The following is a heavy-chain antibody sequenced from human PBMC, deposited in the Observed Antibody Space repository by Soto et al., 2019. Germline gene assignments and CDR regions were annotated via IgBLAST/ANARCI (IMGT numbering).Heavy chain of an antibody. CDR2: ISGSGSTI. Sequence: GGTLRLSCAASGFTFSSFEMNWVRQAPGRGLEWVSYISGSGSTIYYADSVKGRFTTSRDNAKNSLYLQMNTLSAEDTALYYCARDSRNSYGLDVWGQGTTVTVSS. CDR3: ARDSRNSYGLDV. CDR1: GFTFSSFE. V-gene: IGHV3-48*03. J-gene: IGHJ6*02.